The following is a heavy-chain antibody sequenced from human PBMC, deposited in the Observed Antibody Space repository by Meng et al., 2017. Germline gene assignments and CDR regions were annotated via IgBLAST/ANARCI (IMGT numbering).Heavy chain of an antibody. CDR3: ASDILTEEKYYYYGMDV. D-gene: IGHD1-14*01. CDR1: GFTFSSYS. Sequence: GGSLRLSCAASGFTFSSYSMNWVRQAPGKGLEWVSSISSSSSYIYYADSVKGRFTIPRDNAKNSLYLQMNSLRAEDTAVYYCASDILTEEKYYYYGMDVWGQGTTVTVSS. J-gene: IGHJ6*02. CDR2: ISSSSSYI. V-gene: IGHV3-21*01.